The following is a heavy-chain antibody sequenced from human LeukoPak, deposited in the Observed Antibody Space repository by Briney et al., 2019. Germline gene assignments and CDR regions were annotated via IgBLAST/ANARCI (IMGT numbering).Heavy chain of an antibody. CDR2: IYHSGSS. V-gene: IGHV4-30-2*01. CDR3: ARDLDSNYATGWFDP. Sequence: PSETLSLTCTVSGGSISSGGYYWSWIRQPPGKGLEWIGYIYHSGSSYYNPSLKSRVTISVDRSKNQFSLKLSSVTAADTAVYYCARDLDSNYATGWFDPWGRGTLVTVSS. J-gene: IGHJ5*02. D-gene: IGHD4-11*01. CDR1: GGSISSGGYY.